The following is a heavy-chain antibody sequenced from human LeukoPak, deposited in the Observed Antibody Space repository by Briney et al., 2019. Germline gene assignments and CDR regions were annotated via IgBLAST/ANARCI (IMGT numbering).Heavy chain of an antibody. D-gene: IGHD6-19*01. Sequence: GGSLRLSCTASGFTFSSHAMSWARRAPGKGLEWVSAVSGRGGNTYYAGSVRGRFIISRDNSRNTLYLQMNSLRVEDTAVYFCAREKAVARNPGRHAFDFWGHGASVTVFS. CDR3: AREKAVARNPGRHAFDF. V-gene: IGHV3-23*01. CDR1: GFTFSSHA. J-gene: IGHJ3*01. CDR2: VSGRGGNT.